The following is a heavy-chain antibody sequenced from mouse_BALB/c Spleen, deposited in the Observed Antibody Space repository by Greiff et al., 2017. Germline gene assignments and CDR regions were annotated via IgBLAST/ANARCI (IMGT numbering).Heavy chain of an antibody. J-gene: IGHJ4*01. CDR3: ARRIYDGFSYAMDY. V-gene: IGHV5-6-5*01. CDR1: GFTFSSYA. D-gene: IGHD2-3*01. Sequence: EVKLVESGGGLVKPGGSLKLSCAASGFTFSSYAMSWVRQTPEKRLEWVASISSGGSTYYPASVKGRFTISRDNARNILYLQMSSLRSEDTAMYYCARRIYDGFSYAMDYWGQGTSVTVSS. CDR2: ISSGGST.